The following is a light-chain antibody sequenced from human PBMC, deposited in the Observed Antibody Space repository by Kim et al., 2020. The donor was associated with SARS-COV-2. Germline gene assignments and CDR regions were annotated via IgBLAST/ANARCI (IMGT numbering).Light chain of an antibody. J-gene: IGKJ1*01. Sequence: EIVMTQSPATLSVSPGETATLSCRASQSVSSKVACYQQKPGQAPRLLIYDASTRATGIPARFTGSGSGTDFTLTISSLQSEDLAVYHCKQYDDWPPWTFGQGTKVDI. CDR3: KQYDDWPPWT. CDR2: DAS. CDR1: QSVSSK. V-gene: IGKV3-15*01.